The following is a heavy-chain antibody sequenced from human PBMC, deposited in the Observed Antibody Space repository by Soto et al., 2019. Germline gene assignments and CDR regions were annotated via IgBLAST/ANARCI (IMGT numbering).Heavy chain of an antibody. D-gene: IGHD2-15*01. CDR2: IYHSGTT. CDR3: ARHKDCSGGSCNAVGYYYGLDV. CDR1: GGCISSSSPH. V-gene: IGHV4-39*01. J-gene: IGHJ6*02. Sequence: SATRSLACSVCGGCISSSSPHGCGGMQSPGRGLEWIGSIYHSGTTYYNPPLKSRVTISVDTSKNQFSLRLSSVTAADTAVYYCARHKDCSGGSCNAVGYYYGLDVWGQGTTVT.